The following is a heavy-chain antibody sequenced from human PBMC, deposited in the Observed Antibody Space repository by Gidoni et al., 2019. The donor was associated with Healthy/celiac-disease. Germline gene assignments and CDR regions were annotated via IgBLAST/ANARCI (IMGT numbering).Heavy chain of an antibody. Sequence: GFTFSSYGMHWVRQAPGKGLEWVAVIWYDGSNKYYADSVKGRFTISRDNSKNTLYLQMNSLRAEDTAVYYCARVGTRTVTYYYYYGMDVWGQGTTVTVSS. V-gene: IGHV3-33*01. CDR3: ARVGTRTVTYYYYYGMDV. D-gene: IGHD4-17*01. CDR2: IWYDGSNK. J-gene: IGHJ6*02. CDR1: GFTFSSYG.